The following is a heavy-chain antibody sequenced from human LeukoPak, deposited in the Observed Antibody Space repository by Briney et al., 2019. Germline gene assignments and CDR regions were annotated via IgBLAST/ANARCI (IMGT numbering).Heavy chain of an antibody. CDR3: AKVTRIVTTPYYFDY. CDR1: GFTFSSYA. CDR2: ISGSGGST. Sequence: KPGRSLRLSCAASGFTFSSYAMHWVRQAPGKGLEWVSAISGSGGSTYYADSVKGRFTISRDNSKNTLYLQMNSLRAEDTAVYYCAKVTRIVTTPYYFDYWGQGTLVTVSS. V-gene: IGHV3-23*01. D-gene: IGHD2-21*01. J-gene: IGHJ4*02.